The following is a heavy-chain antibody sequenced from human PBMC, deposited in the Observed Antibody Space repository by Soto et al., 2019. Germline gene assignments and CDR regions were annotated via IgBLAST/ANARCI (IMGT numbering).Heavy chain of an antibody. V-gene: IGHV4-59*01. CDR3: ARGEANYYYYYYMDV. D-gene: IGHD2-21*01. CDR2: IYYSGST. J-gene: IGHJ6*03. Sequence: SETLSLTCTVSGGSISSYYWSWIRQPPGKGLEWIGYIYYSGSTNYNPSLKSRVTISVDTSKNQFSLKLSSVTAADTAVYYCARGEANYYYYYYMDVWGKGTTVTVSS. CDR1: GGSISSYY.